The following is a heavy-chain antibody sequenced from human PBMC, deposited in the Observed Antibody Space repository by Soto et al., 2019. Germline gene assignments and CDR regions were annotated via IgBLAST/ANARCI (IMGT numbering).Heavy chain of an antibody. CDR2: ISASGGRP. Sequence: DVQLLESGGGLVQPGGSLRLSCAASGFTFRSYTMSWVRQDPGKGLEWISSISASGGRPSYADSVQGRFVISRDNSMNTVYLHMSSLRDEDTAMYYSAKARCSTSDCYVPDSWGQGTLVTDSS. CDR3: AKARCSTSDCYVPDS. V-gene: IGHV3-23*01. J-gene: IGHJ5*01. D-gene: IGHD2-2*01. CDR1: GFTFRSYT.